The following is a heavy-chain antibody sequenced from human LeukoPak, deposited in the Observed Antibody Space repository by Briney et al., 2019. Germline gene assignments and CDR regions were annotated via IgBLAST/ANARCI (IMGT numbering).Heavy chain of an antibody. Sequence: SETLSLTCTVSGGSISTNYWSWIRQPAGKGLEWIGRIYNSGNTNYSPSLESRVTMSADTSKNQFSLKLSSVTAADTAVYYCARGTFDSSGYYLFDYWGQGTLVNVSS. CDR2: IYNSGNT. J-gene: IGHJ4*02. CDR1: GGSISTNY. V-gene: IGHV4-4*07. CDR3: ARGTFDSSGYYLFDY. D-gene: IGHD3-22*01.